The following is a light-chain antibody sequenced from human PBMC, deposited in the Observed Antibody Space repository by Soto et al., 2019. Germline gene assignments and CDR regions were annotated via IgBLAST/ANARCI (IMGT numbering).Light chain of an antibody. Sequence: QAVVTQSPSASASLGASVKLTCTLSSGHSRYAIAWHQQQPEKGPRFLMKVSSDGSHTKGDGIPDRFSGSSSGAERYLTISSLQSEDEGDYYCQTWGTGIQVVFGGGTKVTVL. V-gene: IGLV4-69*01. CDR1: SGHSRYA. CDR2: VSSDGSH. CDR3: QTWGTGIQVV. J-gene: IGLJ2*01.